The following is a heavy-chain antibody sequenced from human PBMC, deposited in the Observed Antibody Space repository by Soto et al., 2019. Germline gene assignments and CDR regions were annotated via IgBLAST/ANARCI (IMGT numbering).Heavy chain of an antibody. Sequence: SETLSLTCAVYGGSFSGYYWSWIRQPPGKGLEWIGEINHSGSTNYNPSLKSRVTISVDTSKNQFSLKLSSVTAADTAVYYCARGRMRGAAAVNVWGQGTTVTVSS. CDR3: ARGRMRGAAAVNV. V-gene: IGHV4-34*01. CDR1: GGSFSGYY. D-gene: IGHD6-13*01. CDR2: INHSGST. J-gene: IGHJ6*02.